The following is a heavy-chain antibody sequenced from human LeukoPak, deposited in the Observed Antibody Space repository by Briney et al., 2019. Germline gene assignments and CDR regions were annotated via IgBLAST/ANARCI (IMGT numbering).Heavy chain of an antibody. J-gene: IGHJ4*02. D-gene: IGHD1/OR15-1a*01. V-gene: IGHV3-7*05. CDR3: ATWNSDWEFAY. CDR2: IREDGSDK. CDR1: GFTFSGSW. Sequence: GGSLTLSCAASGFTFSGSWMTWVRQAPGKGLEWVAHIREDGSDKYYVDSVTGRYTISRDNTKNSLYLQMSSLRAEDTAVYYCATWNSDWEFAYWGQGTLVSVSS.